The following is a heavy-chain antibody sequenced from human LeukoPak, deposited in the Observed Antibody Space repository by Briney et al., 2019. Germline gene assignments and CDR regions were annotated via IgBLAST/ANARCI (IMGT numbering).Heavy chain of an antibody. V-gene: IGHV4-34*01. CDR2: INHSGST. CDR3: ARAVAAAGLDY. CDR1: GGSFSGYY. Sequence: ASETLSLTCAVYGGSFSGYYWSWIRQPPGKGLEWIGEINHSGSTNYNPSLKSRVTISVDTSKNQFSLKLSSVTAADTAVYYCARAVAAAGLDYWGQGTLVTVSS. J-gene: IGHJ4*02. D-gene: IGHD6-13*01.